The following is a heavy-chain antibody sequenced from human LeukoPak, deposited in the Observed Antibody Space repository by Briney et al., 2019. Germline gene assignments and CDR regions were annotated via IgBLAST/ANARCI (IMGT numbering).Heavy chain of an antibody. D-gene: IGHD3-10*01. V-gene: IGHV4-30-2*01. CDR3: VREIKAYYYGSGARGWFDP. CDR2: IYHSGST. Sequence: SETLSLTCTVSGGSISSGGYSWSWIRQPPGKGLEWIGYIYHSGSTYYNPSLKSRVTISVDRSKNQFPLKLSSVTAADTAVYYCVREIKAYYYGSGARGWFDPWGQGTLVTVSS. J-gene: IGHJ5*02. CDR1: GGSISSGGYS.